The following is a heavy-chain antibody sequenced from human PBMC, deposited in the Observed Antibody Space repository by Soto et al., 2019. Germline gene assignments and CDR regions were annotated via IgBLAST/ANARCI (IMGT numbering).Heavy chain of an antibody. CDR3: AKDSWYFDL. Sequence: GESLKISCEASGFVFTNFWMHWVRHVPGKGLVWVARIDTSGHSTNYVESVKGRFTISRDNAKNTVSLQMNSLRVEDTGVYYCAKDSWYFDLWSQGSQVTVSS. CDR1: GFVFTNFW. V-gene: IGHV3-74*01. D-gene: IGHD6-13*01. J-gene: IGHJ4*02. CDR2: IDTSGHST.